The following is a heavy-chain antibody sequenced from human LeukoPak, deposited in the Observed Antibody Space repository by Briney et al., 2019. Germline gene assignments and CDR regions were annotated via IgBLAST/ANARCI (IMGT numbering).Heavy chain of an antibody. V-gene: IGHV4-59*12. Sequence: PSETLSLTCTVSGGSISSYYWSWIRQPPGKGLEWIGYIYYSGSTNYNPSLKSRVTISVGTSKNQFSLKLSSVTAADTAVYYCARVLDYYGSGTRDFDYWGQGILVTVSS. CDR3: ARVLDYYGSGTRDFDY. J-gene: IGHJ4*02. CDR2: IYYSGST. CDR1: GGSISSYY. D-gene: IGHD3-10*01.